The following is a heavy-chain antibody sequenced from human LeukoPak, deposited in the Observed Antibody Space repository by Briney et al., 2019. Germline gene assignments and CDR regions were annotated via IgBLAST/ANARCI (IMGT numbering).Heavy chain of an antibody. D-gene: IGHD3-22*01. J-gene: IGHJ4*02. CDR1: GDSINSLDS. V-gene: IGHV4-4*02. CDR2: MYLSGTT. Sequence: SGTLSLTCTVSGDSINSLDSWSWVRQPPGKGLEWIGEMYLSGTTHSNPSVKSRVTISIDKSKNQFFLNLSSVTAADTAVYYCAGLVGRYSSGLYYYYLDYWGQGTLVTVSS. CDR3: AGLVGRYSSGLYYYYLDY.